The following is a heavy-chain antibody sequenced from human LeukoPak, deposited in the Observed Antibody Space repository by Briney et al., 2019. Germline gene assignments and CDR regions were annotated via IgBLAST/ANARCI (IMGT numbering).Heavy chain of an antibody. CDR1: GYSFTSYW. J-gene: IGHJ5*02. Sequence: GESLKIYCKGSGYSFTSYWIGWVRQMPGKGLESVGIIYPGDSDTRYSPSFQGQVTISADKSISTAYLQSSSLKASDTAMYYCARRDLGYSYDRLGDWFDPWGQGTLVTVSS. CDR2: IYPGDSDT. V-gene: IGHV5-51*01. CDR3: ARRDLGYSYDRLGDWFDP. D-gene: IGHD5-18*01.